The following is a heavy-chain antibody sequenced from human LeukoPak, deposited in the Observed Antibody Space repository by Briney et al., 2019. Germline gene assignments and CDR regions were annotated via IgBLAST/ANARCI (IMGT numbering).Heavy chain of an antibody. CDR1: VFTLSNHA. CDR3: AKESTTYYYYGMHV. Sequence: GGSLRLSRAVSVFTLSNHAMHWVRQSPGTGLEWGAVISYDGTNKYYPDSVKGRFTISRDNSYNPLYLQMDCLTAEDTAVYYCAKESTTYYYYGMHVWGQGTTVTVSS. J-gene: IGHJ6*02. CDR2: ISYDGTNK. D-gene: IGHD2/OR15-2a*01. V-gene: IGHV3-30*18.